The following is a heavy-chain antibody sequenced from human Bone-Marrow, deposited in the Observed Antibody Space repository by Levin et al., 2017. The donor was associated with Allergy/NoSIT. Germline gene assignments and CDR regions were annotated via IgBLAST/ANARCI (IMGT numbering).Heavy chain of an antibody. CDR1: GFTFSDYN. J-gene: IGHJ3*01. V-gene: IGHV3-21*01. CDR2: MTSSSPYI. Sequence: GESLKISCAASGFTFSDYNMNWVRQAPGKGLEWVSSMTSSSPYILYADSVRGRFTISRDNAESSLYLQMISLRVEDTAVYYCARELPKRCPDGFDLWGQGTVVTVSA. D-gene: IGHD2-8*01. CDR3: ARELPKRCPDGFDL.